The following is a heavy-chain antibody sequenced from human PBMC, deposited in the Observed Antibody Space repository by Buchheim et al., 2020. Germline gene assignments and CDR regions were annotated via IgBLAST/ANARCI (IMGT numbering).Heavy chain of an antibody. J-gene: IGHJ4*02. CDR1: GESVSTNNNG. CDR3: ARWIISGRYFDI. D-gene: IGHD6-19*01. V-gene: IGHV6-1*01. CDR2: TFYTSKWNN. Sequence: QVQLQQSGPGLVKPSQTLSLTCAISGESVSTNNNGWNWIRQSPSRGLEWLGSTFYTSKWNNDFAPSVKSRISITPDTSKNQFSLQLNSVTPDDSGTYFCARWIISGRYFDIWGQGTL.